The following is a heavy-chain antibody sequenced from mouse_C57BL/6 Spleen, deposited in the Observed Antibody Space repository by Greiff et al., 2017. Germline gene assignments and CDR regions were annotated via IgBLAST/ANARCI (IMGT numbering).Heavy chain of an antibody. Sequence: QVQLQQPGAELVKPGASVKLSCKASGYTFTSYWMHWVKQRLGQGLEWIGMIHPNSGSTNYNEKFKSKATLTVDKSSSTAYMQLSSLTSEDSAVYYCASPTGTYYFDYWGQGTTLTVSS. CDR3: ASPTGTYYFDY. CDR2: IHPNSGST. D-gene: IGHD4-1*02. CDR1: GYTFTSYW. J-gene: IGHJ2*01. V-gene: IGHV1-64*01.